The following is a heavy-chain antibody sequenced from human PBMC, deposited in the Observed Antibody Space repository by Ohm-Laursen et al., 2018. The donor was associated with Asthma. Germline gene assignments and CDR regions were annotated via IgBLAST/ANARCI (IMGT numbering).Heavy chain of an antibody. CDR2: INPSGGST. D-gene: IGHD1-1*01. CDR3: AISRLGPPRYYYYGMDV. CDR1: GYTFTSYY. J-gene: IGHJ6*02. Sequence: SVKVSCKASGYTFTSYYMHWVRQAPGQGLEWMGIINPSGGSTSYAQKFQGRVTMTRDTSTSTVYMELSSLRSEDTAVYYCAISRLGPPRYYYYGMDVWGQGTTVTVSS. V-gene: IGHV1-46*03.